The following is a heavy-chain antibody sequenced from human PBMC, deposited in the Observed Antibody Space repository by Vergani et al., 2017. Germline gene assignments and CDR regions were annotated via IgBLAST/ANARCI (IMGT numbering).Heavy chain of an antibody. CDR3: ARDLGGTSDYYDPYGMDV. Sequence: QVQLVQSGAEVKKPGSSVKVSCKASGGTFSSYAISWVRQAPGQGLEWMGGIIPIFGTANYAQKFQGRVTITADKSTSTAYMERSSLRSEDTAVYYCARDLGGTSDYYDPYGMDVWGQGTTVTVSS. J-gene: IGHJ6*02. CDR2: IIPIFGTA. CDR1: GGTFSSYA. D-gene: IGHD3-22*01. V-gene: IGHV1-69*06.